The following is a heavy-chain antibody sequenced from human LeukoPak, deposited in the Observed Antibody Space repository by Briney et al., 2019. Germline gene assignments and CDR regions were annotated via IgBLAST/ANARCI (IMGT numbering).Heavy chain of an antibody. Sequence: GGSLRLSCAASGFTFSTYSMNWVRQAPGKGLEWVSSISSSSSHIYYADSVKGRFTTSRDNAKNSLYLQMNSLRAEDTAVYYCARDPEDTQNFDYWGQGTLVT. CDR3: ARDPEDTQNFDY. J-gene: IGHJ4*02. CDR2: ISSSSSHI. CDR1: GFTFSTYS. D-gene: IGHD2-15*01. V-gene: IGHV3-21*01.